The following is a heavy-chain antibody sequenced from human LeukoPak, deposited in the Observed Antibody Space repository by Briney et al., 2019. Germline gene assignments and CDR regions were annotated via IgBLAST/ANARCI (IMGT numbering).Heavy chain of an antibody. Sequence: GASVKVSCKASGYTFTGYYMHWVRQAPGQGLEWMGWINPNSGGTNYAQKFQGRVTMTRDTSISTAYMELSRLRSDDAAVYYCARVYYDSSGYYFDAFDIWGQGTMVTVSS. CDR2: INPNSGGT. J-gene: IGHJ3*02. V-gene: IGHV1-2*02. D-gene: IGHD3-22*01. CDR1: GYTFTGYY. CDR3: ARVYYDSSGYYFDAFDI.